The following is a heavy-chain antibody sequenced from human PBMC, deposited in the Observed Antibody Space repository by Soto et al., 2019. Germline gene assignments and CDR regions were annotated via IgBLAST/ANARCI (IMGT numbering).Heavy chain of an antibody. V-gene: IGHV3-30*18. CDR1: GFTFSSYG. D-gene: IGHD4-17*01. J-gene: IGHJ4*02. CDR3: AKDHPSLRYYFDY. CDR2: ISYDGSNK. Sequence: GGSLRLSCAASGFTFSSYGMHWVRQASGKGLEWVAVISYDGSNKYYADSVKGRFTISRDNSKNTLYLQMNSLRAEDTAVYYCAKDHPSLRYYFDYWGQGTLVTVSS.